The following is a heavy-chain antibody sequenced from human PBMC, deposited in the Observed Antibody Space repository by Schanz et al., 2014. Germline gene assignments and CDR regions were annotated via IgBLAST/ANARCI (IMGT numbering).Heavy chain of an antibody. CDR2: ISYDGSNK. J-gene: IGHJ4*02. Sequence: QVQLVESGGGVVQPGRSLRLSCAVSGFTFSSYGMHWVRQAPGKGLEWVALISYDGSNKHYADSVEGRFTISRDNSKKTLYVQMNSLRAEDTAVYYCARDRPSGYALDFWGQGTLVTVSS. CDR1: GFTFSSYG. V-gene: IGHV3-30*03. D-gene: IGHD5-12*01. CDR3: ARDRPSGYALDF.